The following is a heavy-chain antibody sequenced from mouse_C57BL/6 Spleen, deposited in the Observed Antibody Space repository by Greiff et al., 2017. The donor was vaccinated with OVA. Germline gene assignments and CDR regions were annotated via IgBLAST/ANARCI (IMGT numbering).Heavy chain of an antibody. V-gene: IGHV1-62-2*01. CDR2: FYPGSGSI. CDR3: ARHEERSNYLFAY. D-gene: IGHD2-5*01. J-gene: IGHJ3*01. Sequence: QVQLQQPGTELVKPGASVKLSCKASGYTFTSYWMHWVKQRPGQGLEWIGWFYPGSGSIKYNEKFKDKATLTADKSSSTVYMELSRLTSEDSAVYFCARHEERSNYLFAYWGQGTLVTVSA. CDR1: GYTFTSYW.